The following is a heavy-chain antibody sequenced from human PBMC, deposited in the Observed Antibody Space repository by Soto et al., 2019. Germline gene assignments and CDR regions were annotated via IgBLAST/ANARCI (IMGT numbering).Heavy chain of an antibody. D-gene: IGHD6-13*01. CDR1: GFTFRSFT. J-gene: IGHJ5*02. CDR3: TRDAARDSSARGWFDP. Sequence: GGSLRLSCTASGFTFRSFTMNWVRQAPGKGLEWVSTISSNSAYIYYTDALRGRFTISRDNAKNSLHLQMNSLRAEDTAVYYCTRDAARDSSARGWFDPWGPGTLVTVSS. CDR2: ISSNSAYI. V-gene: IGHV3-21*01.